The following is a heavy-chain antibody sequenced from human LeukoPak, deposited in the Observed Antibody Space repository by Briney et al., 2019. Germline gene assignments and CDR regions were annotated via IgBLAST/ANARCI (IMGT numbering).Heavy chain of an antibody. CDR1: GGTFRSYT. CDR2: IIPIRGIA. D-gene: IGHD3-9*01. J-gene: IGHJ4*02. V-gene: IGHV1-69*04. CDR3: ATDHDILTGYYRY. Sequence: GASVKVFCKASGGTFRSYTISWVRQAPGQGCEWMGRIIPIRGIANYAEEFQGRVTITADNSTSTTYMELSSLRSEDTAVYYCATDHDILTGYYRYWGQGPLVTVSS.